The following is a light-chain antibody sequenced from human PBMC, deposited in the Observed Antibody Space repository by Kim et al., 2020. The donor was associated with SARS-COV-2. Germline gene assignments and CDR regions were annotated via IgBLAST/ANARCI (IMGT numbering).Light chain of an antibody. Sequence: ASVGDRVTITCRASQDIGSWLAWYQQKPGRAPKLLIYAASTLQSGVPSRFNGIGSGTDFTLTISDLQPEDFATYFCQQAGSHPLTFGGGTKVDIK. V-gene: IGKV1-12*01. J-gene: IGKJ4*01. CDR1: QDIGSW. CDR3: QQAGSHPLT. CDR2: AAS.